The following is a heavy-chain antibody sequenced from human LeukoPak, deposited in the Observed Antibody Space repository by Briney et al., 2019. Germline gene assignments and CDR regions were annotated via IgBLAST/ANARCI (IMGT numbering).Heavy chain of an antibody. CDR1: GYSISSGYY. Sequence: SETLSLTCTVSGYSISSGYYWGWIRQPPGKGLEWIGSIYHSGSTYYNPSLKSRVTISVDTSKNQFSLKLSSVIAADTAVYYCAREGPYYFDYWGQGTLVTVSS. V-gene: IGHV4-38-2*02. CDR2: IYHSGST. CDR3: AREGPYYFDY. J-gene: IGHJ4*02.